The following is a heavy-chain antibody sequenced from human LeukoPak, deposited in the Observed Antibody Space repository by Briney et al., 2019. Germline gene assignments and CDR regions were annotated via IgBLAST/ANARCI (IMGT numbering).Heavy chain of an antibody. J-gene: IGHJ4*02. CDR3: ARPSLDWGDFDY. V-gene: IGHV1-69*13. CDR2: IIPIFGTA. D-gene: IGHD7-27*01. CDR1: GGTFSSYA. Sequence: ASVKVSCKASGGTFSSYAISWVRQAPGQGLEWMGGIIPIFGTANYAQKFQGRVTITADESTSTAYMELSSLRSEDTAVYYCARPSLDWGDFDYWGQGTLVTVSS.